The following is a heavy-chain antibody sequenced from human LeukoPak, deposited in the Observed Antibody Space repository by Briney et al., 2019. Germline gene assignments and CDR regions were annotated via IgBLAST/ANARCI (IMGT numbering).Heavy chain of an antibody. Sequence: GGSLRLSCAASGFTFSSYSINWVRRAPGKGLEWVSYISSSSSTIYYADSVKGRFTISRDNAKNSLHLQMNSLGDEDTAVYYCARAQQWVDAFDIWGQGTMVTVSS. J-gene: IGHJ3*02. CDR1: GFTFSSYS. CDR3: ARAQQWVDAFDI. D-gene: IGHD6-19*01. CDR2: ISSSSSTI. V-gene: IGHV3-48*02.